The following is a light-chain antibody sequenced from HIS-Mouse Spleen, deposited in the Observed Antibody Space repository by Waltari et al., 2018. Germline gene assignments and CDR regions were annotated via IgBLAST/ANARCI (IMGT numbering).Light chain of an antibody. CDR1: SSDVGGYNY. CDR2: DVS. J-gene: IGLJ2*01. Sequence: QSALTQPASVSGSPGQSITLSCTGTSSDVGGYNYVPWYQQHPGKAPKLMIYDVSNRPSGVSNRFSGSKSGNTASLTISGLQAEDEADYYCSSYTSSSPLFGGGTKLTVL. V-gene: IGLV2-14*03. CDR3: SSYTSSSPL.